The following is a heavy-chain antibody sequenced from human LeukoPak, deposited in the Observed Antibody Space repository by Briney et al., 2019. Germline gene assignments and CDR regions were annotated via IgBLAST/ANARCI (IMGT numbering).Heavy chain of an antibody. CDR2: ISSSSSYI. CDR3: AKVHSSSWPAFDY. V-gene: IGHV3-21*06. J-gene: IGHJ4*02. CDR1: GFTLSRHS. D-gene: IGHD6-13*01. Sequence: GGSLRLSCAASGFTLSRHSMTWVRQAPGRGLEWVSSISSSSSYIYYADSVKGRFTISRDNARNSLYLQMNSLRAEDTAVYYCAKVHSSSWPAFDYWGQGTLVTVSS.